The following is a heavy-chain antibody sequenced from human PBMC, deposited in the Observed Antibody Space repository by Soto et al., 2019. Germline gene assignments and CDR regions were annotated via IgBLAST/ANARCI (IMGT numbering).Heavy chain of an antibody. Sequence: GGSLRLSCAASGFTFSSYGMHWVRQAPGKGLEWVAVISYDGSNKYYADSVKGRFTISRDNSKNTLYLQMNSLRAEDTAVYYCAKRARYMITFGGLDYWGQGTLVTVSS. CDR1: GFTFSSYG. J-gene: IGHJ4*02. D-gene: IGHD3-16*01. CDR3: AKRARYMITFGGLDY. V-gene: IGHV3-30*18. CDR2: ISYDGSNK.